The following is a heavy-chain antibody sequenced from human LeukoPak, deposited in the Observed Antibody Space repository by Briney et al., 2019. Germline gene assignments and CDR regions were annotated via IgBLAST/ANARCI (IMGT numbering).Heavy chain of an antibody. J-gene: IGHJ3*02. CDR3: AKEGLRPVPGAFDI. D-gene: IGHD6-25*01. CDR1: GFTFNIYA. CDR2: ISGGGGSA. Sequence: GGSLRLSCAASGFTFNIYAMNWVRQAPGKGPEWVSSISGGGGSAYYADSVKGRFTISRDNSKNTLYLQMNSLRAEDTAVYYCAKEGLRPVPGAFDIWGQGTMVTVSS. V-gene: IGHV3-23*01.